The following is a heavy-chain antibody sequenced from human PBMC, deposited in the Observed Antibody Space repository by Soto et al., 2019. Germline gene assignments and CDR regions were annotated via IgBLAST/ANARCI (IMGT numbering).Heavy chain of an antibody. CDR2: MKPNSGNT. CDR3: ARLKQDYAVA. CDR1: GYTFTSYD. D-gene: IGHD3-16*01. J-gene: IGHJ5*02. V-gene: IGHV1-8*01. Sequence: QVQLVQSGAEVKKPGASVKVSCKASGYTFTSYDINWVRLATGQGLEWMGWMKPNSGNTAYAQKFQGRDTMTRNTSISTAYMELSSLRSEDTAVYDCARLKQDYAVAWGQGTLVTVSS.